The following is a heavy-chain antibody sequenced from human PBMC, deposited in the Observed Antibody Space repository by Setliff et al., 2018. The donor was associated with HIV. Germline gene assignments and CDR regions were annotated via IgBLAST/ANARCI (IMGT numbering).Heavy chain of an antibody. V-gene: IGHV1-69*05. Sequence: SVKVSCKASGGTFSSYAISWVRQAPGQGLEWMGGIIPIFGTANYAQKFQGRVTITTDESTSTAYMELSSLRSEDTAVYYCASGGSGSYLPVPDALDIWGQGTMVTVS. CDR3: ASGGSGSYLPVPDALDI. CDR2: IIPIFGTA. J-gene: IGHJ3*02. CDR1: GGTFSSYA. D-gene: IGHD1-26*01.